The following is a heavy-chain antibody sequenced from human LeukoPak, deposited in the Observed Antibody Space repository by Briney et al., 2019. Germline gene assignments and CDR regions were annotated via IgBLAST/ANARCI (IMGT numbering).Heavy chain of an antibody. CDR1: GYTFTSYY. CDR2: INPSGGST. D-gene: IGHD2-2*01. Sequence: ASVKVSCKASGYTFTSYYMHWVRQAPGQGLEWMGIINPSGGSTSYAQKFQGRVTMTEDTSTDTAYMELSSLRSEDTAVYYCAKDRLKYCSSTSCYSFDYWGQGTLVTVSS. V-gene: IGHV1-46*01. CDR3: AKDRLKYCSSTSCYSFDY. J-gene: IGHJ4*02.